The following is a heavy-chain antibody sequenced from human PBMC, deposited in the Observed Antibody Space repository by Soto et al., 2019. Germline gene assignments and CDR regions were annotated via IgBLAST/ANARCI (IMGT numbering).Heavy chain of an antibody. CDR2: IYYSGST. V-gene: IGHV4-59*08. D-gene: IGHD5-12*01. CDR3: ASLNSGYVPPREYYYGMDV. CDR1: GGSISSYY. J-gene: IGHJ6*02. Sequence: SETLSLTCTVSGGSISSYYWSWIRQPPGKGLEWIGYIYYSGSTNYNPSLKSRVTISVDTSKNQFSLKLSSVTAADTAVYYCASLNSGYVPPREYYYGMDVWGQGTTVTVSS.